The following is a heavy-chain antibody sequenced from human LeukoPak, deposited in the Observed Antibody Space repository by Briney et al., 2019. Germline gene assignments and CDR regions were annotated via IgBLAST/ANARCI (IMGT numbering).Heavy chain of an antibody. D-gene: IGHD6-19*01. CDR2: IYTSGST. CDR1: GGSISSSSYY. J-gene: IGHJ3*02. CDR3: ARRYSSGRSEYQKGAFDI. Sequence: PSETLSLTCTVSGGSISSSSYYWGWIRQPPGKGLEWIGRIYTSGSTNYNPSLKSRVTMSVDTSKNQFSLKLSSVTAADTAVYYCARRYSSGRSEYQKGAFDIWGQGTMVTVSS. V-gene: IGHV4-39*07.